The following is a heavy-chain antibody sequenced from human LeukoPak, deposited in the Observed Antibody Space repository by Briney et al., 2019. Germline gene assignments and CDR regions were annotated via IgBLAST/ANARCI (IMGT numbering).Heavy chain of an antibody. CDR2: IYYSGST. V-gene: IGHV4-59*01. Sequence: SETLSFTCTVSGGSISSYYWSWIRQPPGKGLEWIGYIYYSGSTNYNPSLKSRVTISVDTSKNQFSLKLSSVTAADTAVYYCARGHDFWSGYYLFDYWGQGTLVTVSS. CDR1: GGSISSYY. J-gene: IGHJ4*02. D-gene: IGHD3-3*01. CDR3: ARGHDFWSGYYLFDY.